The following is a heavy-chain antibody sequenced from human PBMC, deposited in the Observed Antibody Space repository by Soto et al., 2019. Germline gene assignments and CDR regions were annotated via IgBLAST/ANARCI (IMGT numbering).Heavy chain of an antibody. V-gene: IGHV1-2*04. Sequence: ASVKVSCKASGYTFTGYYMHWVRQAPGQGLEWMGWINPNSGGTNYAQKFQGWVTMTRDTSISTAYMELSRLRSDDTAVYYCARLGYSSSLASYGMDVWGQGTTVTVSS. CDR3: ARLGYSSSLASYGMDV. J-gene: IGHJ6*02. D-gene: IGHD6-13*01. CDR1: GYTFTGYY. CDR2: INPNSGGT.